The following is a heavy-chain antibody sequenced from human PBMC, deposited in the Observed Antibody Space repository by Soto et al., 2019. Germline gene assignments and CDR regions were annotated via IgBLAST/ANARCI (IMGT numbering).Heavy chain of an antibody. J-gene: IGHJ4*02. Sequence: QVQLVESGGGVVQPGRCLRLSCAASGCTFSSYAMHWVRQAPGKGLEWVAVISYDGSNKYYADSVKGRFTISRDNSKNTLYLQMNSLRAEDTAVYYCARGGGYSYGPLGFWGQGTLVTVSS. CDR1: GCTFSSYA. CDR2: ISYDGSNK. D-gene: IGHD5-18*01. CDR3: ARGGGYSYGPLGF. V-gene: IGHV3-30-3*01.